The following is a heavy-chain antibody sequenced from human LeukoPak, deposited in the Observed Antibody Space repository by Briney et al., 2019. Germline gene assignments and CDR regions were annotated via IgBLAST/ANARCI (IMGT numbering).Heavy chain of an antibody. J-gene: IGHJ6*04. Sequence: EASVKVSCKASGGTFSSYAISWVRQAPGQGLEWMGWINTNTGNPTYAQGFTGRFVFSLDTSVSTAYLQICSLKAEDTAVYYCATPGLYCSGGSCPPYYYYGMDVWGKGTTVTVSS. D-gene: IGHD2-15*01. CDR2: INTNTGNP. CDR3: ATPGLYCSGGSCPPYYYYGMDV. V-gene: IGHV7-4-1*01. CDR1: GGTFSSYA.